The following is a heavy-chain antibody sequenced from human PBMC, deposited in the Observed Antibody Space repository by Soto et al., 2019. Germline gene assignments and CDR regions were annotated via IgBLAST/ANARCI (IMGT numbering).Heavy chain of an antibody. V-gene: IGHV5-51*01. CDR1: GYSFTSYW. CDR3: ARLPGVRGVFDGFNV. CDR2: IYPGDSDT. D-gene: IGHD3-10*01. J-gene: IGHJ3*01. Sequence: GESLKISCKGSGYSFTSYWIGWVRQMPGKGLERMGIIYPGDSDTRYSPSFQGQVTISADKSISTAYLQWSSLKASDTAMYFCARLPGVRGVFDGFNVWGQGTMVTVSS.